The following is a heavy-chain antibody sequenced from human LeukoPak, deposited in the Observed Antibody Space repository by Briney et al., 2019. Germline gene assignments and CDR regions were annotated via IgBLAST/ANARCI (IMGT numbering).Heavy chain of an antibody. CDR2: INDSGST. CDR3: ARIRRYYGSGSYYFDY. D-gene: IGHD3-10*01. V-gene: IGHV4-34*01. J-gene: IGHJ4*02. CDR1: GGSFSGYY. Sequence: SETLSLTCAVYGGSFSGYYWSWIRQPPGKGLEWFGEINDSGSTNYNPSLKSRVTISVDTSKNQFSLKLSSVTAADTAVYYCARIRRYYGSGSYYFDYWGQGALVTVSS.